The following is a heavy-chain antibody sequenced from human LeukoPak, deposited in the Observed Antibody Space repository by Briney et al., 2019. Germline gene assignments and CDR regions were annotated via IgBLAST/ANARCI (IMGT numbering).Heavy chain of an antibody. V-gene: IGHV3-33*06. J-gene: IGHJ4*02. D-gene: IGHD6-13*01. CDR1: GFTFSSYG. CDR3: AKDHHPRIADYTFDY. CDR2: IWYDGSNK. Sequence: PGGSLRLSCAASGFTFSSYGMHWVRQAPGKGLEWVAVIWYDGSNKYYADSVKGRFTISRDNSKNTLYLQMNSLRAEDTAVYYCAKDHHPRIADYTFDYWGQGTLVTVSS.